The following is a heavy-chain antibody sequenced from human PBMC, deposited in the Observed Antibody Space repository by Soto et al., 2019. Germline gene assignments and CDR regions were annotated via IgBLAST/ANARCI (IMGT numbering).Heavy chain of an antibody. V-gene: IGHV3-23*01. CDR3: AKRSDYFDD. J-gene: IGHJ4*02. CDR1: GVTFSGYA. CDR2: IGASGGST. Sequence: EVQLLESGGGLVQPGGSLRLSCAASGVTFSGYAMSWVRQAPGKGLEWVSSIGASGGSTYYADSVKGRFTTSRDNSKNTLYLQRDSLRAEDTAVYFCAKRSDYFDDWGQGTLVTVSS.